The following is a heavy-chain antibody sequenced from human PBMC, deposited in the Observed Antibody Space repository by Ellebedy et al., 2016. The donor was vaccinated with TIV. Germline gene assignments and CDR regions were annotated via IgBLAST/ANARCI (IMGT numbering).Heavy chain of an antibody. Sequence: GGSLRLXXAASGFTFSSYWMSWVRQDPGKGLEWVANIKQDGSEKYYVDSVKGRFTISRDNAKNSLYLQMNSLRAEDTAVYYCARVIQLTRAISGLDYWGQGTLVTVSS. CDR1: GFTFSSYW. CDR2: IKQDGSEK. V-gene: IGHV3-7*04. D-gene: IGHD1-26*01. CDR3: ARVIQLTRAISGLDY. J-gene: IGHJ4*02.